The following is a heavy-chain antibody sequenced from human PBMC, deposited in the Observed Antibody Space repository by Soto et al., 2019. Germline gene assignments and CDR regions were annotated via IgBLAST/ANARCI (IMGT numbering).Heavy chain of an antibody. CDR1: GGSISSYY. D-gene: IGHD3-3*01. Sequence: SETLSLTCTVSGGSISSYYWSWIRQPPGKGLEWIGYIYYSGSTNYNPSLKSRVTISVDTSKNQFSLKLSSVTAADTAVYYCARKAVRFLEWSFDPWGQGTLVTVSS. CDR3: ARKAVRFLEWSFDP. V-gene: IGHV4-59*01. CDR2: IYYSGST. J-gene: IGHJ5*02.